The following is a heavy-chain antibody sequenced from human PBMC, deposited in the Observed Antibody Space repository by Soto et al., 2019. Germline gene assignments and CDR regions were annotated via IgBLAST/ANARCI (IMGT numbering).Heavy chain of an antibody. CDR2: IIPNNGGT. CDR1: GYSFTDYY. Sequence: ASAKVSCKASGYSFTDYYIHWVRQAPGQGLEWMGWIIPNNGGTKYAQKFQDRVTMTRDTSITTAYMELSRLRSDDTAVYYCARGTFDSSGNYFAGWFDPWGQGTLVTVSS. D-gene: IGHD3-22*01. CDR3: ARGTFDSSGNYFAGWFDP. J-gene: IGHJ5*02. V-gene: IGHV1-2*02.